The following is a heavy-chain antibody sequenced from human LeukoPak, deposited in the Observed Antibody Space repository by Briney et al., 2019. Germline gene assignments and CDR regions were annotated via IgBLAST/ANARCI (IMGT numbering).Heavy chain of an antibody. Sequence: SETLSLTCAVSGYSISSGYYWGWIRQPPGKGLEWIGSIYHSGSTYYNPSLKSRVTISVDTSKNQFSLKLSSVTAADTAVYYCARRSQYYDFWSGYYGDYFDYWGQRTLVTVSS. CDR2: IYHSGST. CDR1: GYSISSGYY. V-gene: IGHV4-38-2*01. D-gene: IGHD3-3*01. J-gene: IGHJ4*02. CDR3: ARRSQYYDFWSGYYGDYFDY.